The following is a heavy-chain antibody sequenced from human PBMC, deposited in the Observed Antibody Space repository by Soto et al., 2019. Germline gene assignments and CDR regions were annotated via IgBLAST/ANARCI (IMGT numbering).Heavy chain of an antibody. J-gene: IGHJ5*02. Sequence: QVQLQESGPGLVQPSQTLSLTCTVSGGSISSGGFYWSWIRQHPEKGLEWIGWIYHSGNTYYNPSLNSRVTLLEDTSNNQFSLKLTSVTAADTAVYYCARGTYQYYDSSGVQNRFDPWGQGTLVTVSS. D-gene: IGHD3-22*01. CDR2: IYHSGNT. V-gene: IGHV4-31*03. CDR3: ARGTYQYYDSSGVQNRFDP. CDR1: GGSISSGGFY.